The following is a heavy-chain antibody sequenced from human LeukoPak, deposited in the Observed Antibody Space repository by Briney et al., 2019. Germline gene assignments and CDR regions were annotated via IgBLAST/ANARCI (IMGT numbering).Heavy chain of an antibody. J-gene: IGHJ6*03. CDR2: IIPIFGTA. D-gene: IGHD1-26*01. V-gene: IGHV1-69*06. Sequence: SVKVSCKASGGTFSSYAISWVRQAPGQGLEWMGGIIPIFGTANYAQKFQGRVTITADKSTSTAYMELSSLRSEDTAVYYCARGRSGSYAVSYYYYYMDVWGKGTTVTVSS. CDR3: ARGRSGSYAVSYYYYYMDV. CDR1: GGTFSSYA.